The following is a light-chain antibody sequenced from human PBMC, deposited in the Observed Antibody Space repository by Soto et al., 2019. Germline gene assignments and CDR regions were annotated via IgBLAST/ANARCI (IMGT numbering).Light chain of an antibody. CDR2: DAS. CDR1: QSVSSY. J-gene: IGKJ3*01. Sequence: IVLTQSPATLSLSPGERATLSCRASQSVSSYLAWYQQKPGQAPRLLIYDASKRATVIPARFSGSGSGTDFTLTIRGLEPEDFAVYYCQQRSDWPPLFTFGPGTTVDIK. V-gene: IGKV3-11*01. CDR3: QQRSDWPPLFT.